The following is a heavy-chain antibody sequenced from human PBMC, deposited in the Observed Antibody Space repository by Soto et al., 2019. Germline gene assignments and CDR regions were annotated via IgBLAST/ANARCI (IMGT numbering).Heavy chain of an antibody. Sequence: QVQLLQSGAEVREPGASVKVSCMTSGYTFTTYGIAWVRQAPGQGLEWMGWINTYNDNTKYAQKFQGRVTMTADTSTATAFLDLGGLRSDDSAVYYCATTFNPYDSLGYYLLKWGQGTLVSVSS. CDR2: INTYNDNT. J-gene: IGHJ4*01. CDR1: GYTFTTYG. CDR3: ATTFNPYDSLGYYLLK. D-gene: IGHD3-22*01. V-gene: IGHV1-18*01.